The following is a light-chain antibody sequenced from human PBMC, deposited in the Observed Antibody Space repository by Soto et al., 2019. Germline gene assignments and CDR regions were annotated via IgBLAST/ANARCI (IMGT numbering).Light chain of an antibody. V-gene: IGLV2-14*01. J-gene: IGLJ1*01. CDR1: SSDVGGYKY. CDR3: SSYTTSNTRQIV. Sequence: SALTQPASVSGSPGQSITISCTGTSSDVGGYKYVSWYQQHPGKAPKFMIYDVSNRPSGVSNRFSGSKSGNTASLTISGLQAEDEADYYCSSYTTSNTRQIVFGTGTKLTVL. CDR2: DVS.